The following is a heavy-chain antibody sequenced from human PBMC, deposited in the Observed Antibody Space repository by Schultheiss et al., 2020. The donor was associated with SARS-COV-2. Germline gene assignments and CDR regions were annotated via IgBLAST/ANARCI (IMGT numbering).Heavy chain of an antibody. CDR1: GGSFSGYY. J-gene: IGHJ5*02. CDR2: IYHSGST. D-gene: IGHD3-10*01. Sequence: SQTLSLTCAVYGGSFSGYYWGWIRQPPGKGLEWIGSIYHSGSTYYNPSLKSRVTISVDTSKNQFSLKLSSVTAADTAVYYCARGPKSRYYGSGSYPPLYNWFDPWGQGTLVTVSS. CDR3: ARGPKSRYYGSGSYPPLYNWFDP. V-gene: IGHV4-38-2*01.